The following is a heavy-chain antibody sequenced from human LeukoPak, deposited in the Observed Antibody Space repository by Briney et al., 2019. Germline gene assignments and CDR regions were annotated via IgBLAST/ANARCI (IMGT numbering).Heavy chain of an antibody. V-gene: IGHV4-59*01. CDR2: VHYSGTT. Sequence: PSETLSLTCTVSDGSITNNDWSWVRQTPGKGLEFIGYVHYSGTTNYNPSLRSRVTISVDTSKNQFSLKLSSVTAADTAVYYCAREGVMITFGGVIARNFDYWGQGTLVTVSS. CDR1: DGSITNND. J-gene: IGHJ4*02. D-gene: IGHD3-16*02. CDR3: AREGVMITFGGVIARNFDY.